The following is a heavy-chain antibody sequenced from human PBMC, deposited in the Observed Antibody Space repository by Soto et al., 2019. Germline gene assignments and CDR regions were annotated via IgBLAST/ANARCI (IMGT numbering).Heavy chain of an antibody. CDR2: INGAGGHT. CDR1: GCTFRNYA. V-gene: IGHV3-23*01. Sequence: EVQTLESGGPLVQPGGSLRVSCAASGCTFRNYALTCVRQAPGKGPEWIAAINGAGGHTVYADSVKGRFTVSRDNSKNTLYLQMFRLRAEDTAMYYCAMEPNGDYIGALDFWGQGAMVIVSS. J-gene: IGHJ3*01. D-gene: IGHD4-17*01. CDR3: AMEPNGDYIGALDF.